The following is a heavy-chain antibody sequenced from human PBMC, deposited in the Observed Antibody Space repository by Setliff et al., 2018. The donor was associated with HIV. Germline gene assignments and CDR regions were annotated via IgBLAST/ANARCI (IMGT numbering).Heavy chain of an antibody. CDR2: IAGTSAST. J-gene: IGHJ6*02. D-gene: IGHD1-26*01. Sequence: PGGSLRLSCAVAGFSFSNYAMTWVRQAPGKGLEWVSAIAGTSASTDYADSVKGRFTISRDSSKSMLYLQMNSLRVEDTAIYYCAKPLTQWGVSPYHYAFGVWGQGTTVTVSS. CDR1: GFSFSNYA. CDR3: AKPLTQWGVSPYHYAFGV. V-gene: IGHV3-23*01.